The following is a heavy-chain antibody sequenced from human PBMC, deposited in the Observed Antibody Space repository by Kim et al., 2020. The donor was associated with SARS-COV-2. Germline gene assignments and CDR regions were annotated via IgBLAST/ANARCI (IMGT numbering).Heavy chain of an antibody. CDR3: ARDPLRYYDSSGFGAFDI. Sequence: KGRFTISRDNAKNSLYLQMNSLRAEETAVYYCARDPLRYYDSSGFGAFDIWGQGTMVTVSS. J-gene: IGHJ3*02. V-gene: IGHV3-11*04. D-gene: IGHD3-22*01.